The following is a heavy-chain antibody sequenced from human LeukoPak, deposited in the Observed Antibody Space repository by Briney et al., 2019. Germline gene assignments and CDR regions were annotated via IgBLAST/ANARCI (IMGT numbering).Heavy chain of an antibody. V-gene: IGHV3-23*01. J-gene: IGHJ4*02. Sequence: GGSLRLSCAASGFTFSSYAMSWVRHLPGKGLEWLSYINDSGGSTYYADSVKGRFVISRDNSENSLYLQINSLRAEDTAIYYCATYDYVWGRYRLAQSDYWGQGTLVTVSS. CDR1: GFTFSSYA. CDR3: ATYDYVWGRYRLAQSDY. CDR2: INDSGGST. D-gene: IGHD3-16*02.